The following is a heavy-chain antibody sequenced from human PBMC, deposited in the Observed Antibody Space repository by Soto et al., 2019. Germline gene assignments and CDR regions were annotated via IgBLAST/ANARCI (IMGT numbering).Heavy chain of an antibody. D-gene: IGHD1-26*01. CDR3: ARLSPATMEWEPPPVDY. CDR1: GGSISSSSYY. J-gene: IGHJ4*02. V-gene: IGHV4-39*01. CDR2: IYYSGST. Sequence: QLQLQESGPGLVKPSETLSLTCTVSGGSISSSSYYWGWIRQPPGKGLEWIGSIYYSGSTYYNPSLKILVTMSVDTSKIRFSLTLSSVTAADTAVYYYARLSPATMEWEPPPVDYWGQGTLVTVSS.